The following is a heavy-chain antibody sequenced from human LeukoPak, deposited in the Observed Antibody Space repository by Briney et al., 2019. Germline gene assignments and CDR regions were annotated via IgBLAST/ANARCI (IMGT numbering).Heavy chain of an antibody. CDR3: ARDHLPAGAPGYYMDV. CDR1: GGSFSDYS. J-gene: IGHJ6*03. CDR2: IYNSWIT. D-gene: IGHD4/OR15-4a*01. Sequence: SETLSLTCAVYGGSFSDYSWSWIRQPPGKGLEWIGYIYNSWITNFNPSLKSRLTMSVDTSKNQFSLMLRSVTAADTAVYYCARDHLPAGAPGYYMDVWGKGTTVTVSS. V-gene: IGHV4-59*01.